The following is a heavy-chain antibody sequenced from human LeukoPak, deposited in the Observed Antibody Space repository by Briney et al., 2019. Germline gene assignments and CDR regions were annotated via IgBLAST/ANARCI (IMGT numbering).Heavy chain of an antibody. V-gene: IGHV3-23*01. CDR2: ISGSGGST. CDR1: GFTFSSYA. J-gene: IGHJ6*02. Sequence: PGGSLRLSCAAPGFTFSSYAMSWVRQAPGKGLEWVSAISGSGGSTYYADSVKGRFTISRDNSKNTLYLQMNSLRAEDTAVYYCAKDSPPAAISYYYYYGMDVWGQGTTVTVSS. CDR3: AKDSPPAAISYYYYYGMDV. D-gene: IGHD2-2*02.